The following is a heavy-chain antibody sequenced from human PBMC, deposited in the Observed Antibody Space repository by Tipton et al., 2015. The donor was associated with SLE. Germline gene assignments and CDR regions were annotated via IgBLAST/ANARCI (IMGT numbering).Heavy chain of an antibody. J-gene: IGHJ4*02. D-gene: IGHD6-13*01. CDR3: ASECSSSWYEPTRQ. Sequence: SLRLSCAASGFTFSSYDMHWVRQAPGKGLEWVALIQYDGSNKFYADSVKGRFTISRDKSKNTLFLQMNSLRPEDTAVYYCASECSSSWYEPTRQWGQGTLVTVPS. CDR2: IQYDGSNK. CDR1: GFTFSSYD. V-gene: IGHV3-30*03.